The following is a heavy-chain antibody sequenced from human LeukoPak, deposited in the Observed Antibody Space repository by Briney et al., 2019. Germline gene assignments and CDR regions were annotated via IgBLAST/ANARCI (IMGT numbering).Heavy chain of an antibody. Sequence: SETLSLTCAVYGGSFSGYYWSWIRQPPVKGLEWIGEINHSGSTNYNPSLKSRVTISVDTSKNQFSLKLSSVTAADTAVYYCARRAIVEVRYAMDVWGQGTTVTVSS. CDR1: GGSFSGYY. J-gene: IGHJ6*02. CDR2: INHSGST. D-gene: IGHD3-22*01. CDR3: ARRAIVEVRYAMDV. V-gene: IGHV4-34*01.